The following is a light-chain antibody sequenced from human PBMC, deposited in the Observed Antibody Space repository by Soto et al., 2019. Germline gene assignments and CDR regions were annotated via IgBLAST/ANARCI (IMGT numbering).Light chain of an antibody. CDR2: GAS. J-gene: IGKJ1*01. CDR1: QSVSSRD. V-gene: IGKV3-20*01. CDR3: QQYGSGPT. Sequence: EIVLTQSPGTLSLSPGERATLSCRASQSVSSRDLAWYQQKPGQAPRLLIYGASSRATGIPDRFSGSGSGTGFTLTISRLEPEDFAVYYCQQYGSGPTFGQGTKVDIK.